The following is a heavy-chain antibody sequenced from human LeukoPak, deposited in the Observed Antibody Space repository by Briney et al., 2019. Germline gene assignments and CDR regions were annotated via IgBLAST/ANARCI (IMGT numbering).Heavy chain of an antibody. D-gene: IGHD6-13*01. CDR2: IIPILGIA. CDR3: ARDRSDGSSWYSYFDL. J-gene: IGHJ2*01. CDR1: GGTFSSYA. Sequence: ASVKVSCKASGGTFSSYAISWVRQAPGQGLEWMRRIIPILGIANYAQKFQGRVTITADKSTSTAYMELSSLRSEDTAVYYCARDRSDGSSWYSYFDLWGRGTLVTVSS. V-gene: IGHV1-69*04.